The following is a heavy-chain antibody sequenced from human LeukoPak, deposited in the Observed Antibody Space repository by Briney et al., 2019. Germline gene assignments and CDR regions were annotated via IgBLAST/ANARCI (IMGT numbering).Heavy chain of an antibody. D-gene: IGHD2-2*02. CDR3: ARDRCSSTSCYNFDY. J-gene: IGHJ4*02. CDR2: INPNSGGT. CDR1: GYTFTGYY. V-gene: IGHV1-2*02. Sequence: ASVKVSCTASGYTFTGYYMHWVRQAPGQGLEWMGWINPNSGGTNYAQKFQGRVTMTRDTSISTAYMELSRLRSDDTAVYYCARDRCSSTSCYNFDYWGQGTLVTVSS.